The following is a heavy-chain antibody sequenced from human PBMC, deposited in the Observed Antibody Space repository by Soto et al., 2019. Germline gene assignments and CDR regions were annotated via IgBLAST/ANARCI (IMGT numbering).Heavy chain of an antibody. V-gene: IGHV3-30*02. D-gene: IGHD1-1*01. CDR2: IWNDGIRK. Sequence: PGGSLRLSCAASGFTFSKYGMHWVRQAPGKGLEWVALIWNDGIRKVYVDSVKGRFTISRENSKNTLDLQMNNLREEDTAVYYCARDDDNDANALDYWGPGTLVTASS. CDR1: GFTFSKYG. J-gene: IGHJ4*02. CDR3: ARDDDNDANALDY.